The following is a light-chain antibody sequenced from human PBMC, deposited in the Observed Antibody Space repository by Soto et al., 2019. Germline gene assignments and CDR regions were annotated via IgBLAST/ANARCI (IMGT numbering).Light chain of an antibody. Sequence: DIQMTQSPSTLPASVGDGVTITCRASQSIDGWLAWYQQKPGKAPKLLIYKASSLESGVPSRFSGSGSGTHFTLTISSLQPEDFASYYCQQTYSTPLTFGGGTKVDIK. CDR2: KAS. V-gene: IGKV1-5*03. CDR1: QSIDGW. J-gene: IGKJ4*01. CDR3: QQTYSTPLT.